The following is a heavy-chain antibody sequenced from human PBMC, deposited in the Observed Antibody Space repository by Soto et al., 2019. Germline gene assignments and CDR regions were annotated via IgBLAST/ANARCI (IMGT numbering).Heavy chain of an antibody. J-gene: IGHJ5*02. V-gene: IGHV3-49*03. Sequence: GGSLRLSCTASGFTFGDYAMSWFRQAPGKGLEWVGFIRSKAYGGTTEYAASVKGRFTISRDDSKSIAYLQMNSLKTEDTAVYYCTRVRNRQQLVLSNWFDPWGQGTLVTVSS. CDR1: GFTFGDYA. D-gene: IGHD6-13*01. CDR2: IRSKAYGGTT. CDR3: TRVRNRQQLVLSNWFDP.